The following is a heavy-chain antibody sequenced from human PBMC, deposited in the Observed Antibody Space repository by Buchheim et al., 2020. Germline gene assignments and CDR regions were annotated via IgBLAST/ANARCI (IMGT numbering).Heavy chain of an antibody. V-gene: IGHV4-59*01. J-gene: IGHJ5*02. D-gene: IGHD2-15*01. Sequence: QVQLQESGPGLVKPSETLSLTCTVSGGCISSYYWSWIRQPPGKGLEWIGYIYYSGSTNYNPSLKSRVTISVDTSKNQFSLKLSSVTAADTAVYYCARDNYCSGGSCWYNWFDPWGQGTL. CDR1: GGCISSYY. CDR2: IYYSGST. CDR3: ARDNYCSGGSCWYNWFDP.